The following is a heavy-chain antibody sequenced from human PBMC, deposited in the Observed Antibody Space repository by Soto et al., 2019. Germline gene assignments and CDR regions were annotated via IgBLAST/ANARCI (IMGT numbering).Heavy chain of an antibody. CDR1: GFTFSSYW. V-gene: IGHV3-7*02. CDR3: ARVTVTMIVVAPIDY. Sequence: GGSLRLSCAASGFTFSSYWMSWVRQAPGKGLEWVANIKQDGSEKYYVDSVKGRFTISRDNAKNSLYLQMNSLRAEDTAVYYCARVTVTMIVVAPIDYWGQGNLVTVSS. J-gene: IGHJ4*02. D-gene: IGHD3-22*01. CDR2: IKQDGSEK.